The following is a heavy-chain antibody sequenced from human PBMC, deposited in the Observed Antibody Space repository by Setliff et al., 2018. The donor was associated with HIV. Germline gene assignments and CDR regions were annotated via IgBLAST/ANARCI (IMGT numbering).Heavy chain of an antibody. Sequence: SVKVSCKASGGTFSSYAISWVRQAPGQGLEWMGGIIPIFGTANYAQKFQGRVTITADESTSTAYMELSSLRSEDTAVYYCTRALRLSEDCFDYWGQGTVVTVSS. J-gene: IGHJ4*02. CDR3: TRALRLSEDCFDY. V-gene: IGHV1-69*13. CDR1: GGTFSSYA. CDR2: IIPIFGTA. D-gene: IGHD2-15*01.